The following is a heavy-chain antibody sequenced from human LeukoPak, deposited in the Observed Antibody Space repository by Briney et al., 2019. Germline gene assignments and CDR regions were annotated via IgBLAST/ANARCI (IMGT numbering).Heavy chain of an antibody. Sequence: PSETLSLTCTVSGGSISSGSYYWSWIRQPAGKGLEWIGRIYTSGSTNYNPSLKSRVTISVDTSKNQFSLKLSSVTAADTAVYYCARDGIWGAFDIWGQGTMVTVSS. CDR3: ARDGIWGAFDI. CDR1: GGSISSGSYY. D-gene: IGHD2-15*01. CDR2: IYTSGST. J-gene: IGHJ3*02. V-gene: IGHV4-61*02.